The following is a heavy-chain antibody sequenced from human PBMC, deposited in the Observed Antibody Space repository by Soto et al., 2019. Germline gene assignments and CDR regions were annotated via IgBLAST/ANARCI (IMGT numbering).Heavy chain of an antibody. J-gene: IGHJ4*02. V-gene: IGHV4-59*01. D-gene: IGHD6-6*01. CDR3: ARASSSWSRGFDY. CDR2: IYYSGST. Sequence: PSETLSLTCTVSGGSINYYYWNWIRQPPGKGLEYIGFIYYSGSTNYNPSLKSRVTISLDTSKNQFSLKMTSVTAADSALYHCARASSSWSRGFDYWGQGVLVTVSS. CDR1: GGSINYYY.